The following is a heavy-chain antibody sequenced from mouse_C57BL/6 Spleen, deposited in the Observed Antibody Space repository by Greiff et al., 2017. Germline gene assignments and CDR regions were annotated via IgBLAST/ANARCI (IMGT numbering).Heavy chain of an antibody. CDR2: INPNNGGT. Sequence: VQLQQSGPELVKPGASVKMSCKASGYTFTDYNMHWVKQSHGKSLEWIGYINPNNGGTSYNQKFKGKATLTVNKSSSTAYMELRSLTSEDSAVYYCARGVDGYDEGFGYWGQGTLVTVSA. D-gene: IGHD2-2*01. CDR3: ARGVDGYDEGFGY. V-gene: IGHV1-22*01. J-gene: IGHJ3*01. CDR1: GYTFTDYN.